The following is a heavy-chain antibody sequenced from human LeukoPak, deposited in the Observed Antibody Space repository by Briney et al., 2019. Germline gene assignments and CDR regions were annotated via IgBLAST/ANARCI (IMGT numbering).Heavy chain of an antibody. Sequence: GGSLRLSCAASGFTFSSYGMHWVRQAPGKGLEWVAVIWYDGSNKYYADSVKGRFTISRDNSKNTLYLQMNSLRAEDTAVYYCARAGSSGYYSYFDYWGQGTLVTVSS. CDR2: IWYDGSNK. CDR3: ARAGSSGYYSYFDY. D-gene: IGHD3-22*01. V-gene: IGHV3-33*08. J-gene: IGHJ4*02. CDR1: GFTFSSYG.